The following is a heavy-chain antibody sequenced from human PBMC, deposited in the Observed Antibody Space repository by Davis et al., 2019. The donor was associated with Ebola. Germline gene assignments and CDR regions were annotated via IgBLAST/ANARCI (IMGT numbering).Heavy chain of an antibody. Sequence: SETLPLTCTVSGGSISSYYWSWIRQPPGKGLEWIGYIYYSGSTNYNPSLKSRVTISVDTSKNHFSLKLRFVTAADTSGYYCAGETVDTEFDYWGQGTLVTVSS. V-gene: IGHV4-59*12. CDR2: IYYSGST. D-gene: IGHD5-18*01. J-gene: IGHJ4*02. CDR1: GGSISSYY. CDR3: AGETVDTEFDY.